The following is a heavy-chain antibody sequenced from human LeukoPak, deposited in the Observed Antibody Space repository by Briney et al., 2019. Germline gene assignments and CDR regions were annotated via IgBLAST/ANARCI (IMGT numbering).Heavy chain of an antibody. D-gene: IGHD3-22*01. CDR3: TSGSGYTLYCYYYGMDV. CDR2: IRSQAYGGTT. CDR1: GFTFGDYA. Sequence: PGGSLRLSCTASGFTFGDYAMSWFRQAPGKGLEWVGFIRSQAYGGTTEYAASVKGRFTISRDDSKSIAYLQMNSLKTEDTAVYYCTSGSGYTLYCYYYGMDVWGQGTTVTVSS. J-gene: IGHJ6*02. V-gene: IGHV3-49*03.